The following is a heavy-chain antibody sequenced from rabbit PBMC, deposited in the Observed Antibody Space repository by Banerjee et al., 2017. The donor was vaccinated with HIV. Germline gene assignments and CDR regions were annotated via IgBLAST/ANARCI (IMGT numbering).Heavy chain of an antibody. V-gene: IGHV1S40*01. CDR2: IYVGSSGIT. D-gene: IGHD8-1*01. CDR3: ARDGAGSNYGDL. J-gene: IGHJ4*01. CDR1: GFSFSSGYD. Sequence: QSLEESGGDLVKPGASLTLTCTASGFSFSSGYDMCWVRQAPGKGLEWIACIYVGSSGITHYASWAKGRFTISKTSSTTVTLQMTSLTAADTATYFCARDGAGSNYGDLWGPGTLVTVS.